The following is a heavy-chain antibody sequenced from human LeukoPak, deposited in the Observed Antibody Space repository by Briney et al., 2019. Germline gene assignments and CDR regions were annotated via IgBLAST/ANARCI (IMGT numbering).Heavy chain of an antibody. CDR2: ISSSSSYI. D-gene: IGHD2-2*01. Sequence: PGGSLRLSCAASGFTFSSYSMNWVRQAPGKGLEWVSSISSSSSYIYYADSVKGRFTISRDNAKNSLYLQVSTLRAEDTAVYYCAREISSSTSFDYWGQGTLVTVSS. CDR1: GFTFSSYS. J-gene: IGHJ4*02. CDR3: AREISSSTSFDY. V-gene: IGHV3-21*01.